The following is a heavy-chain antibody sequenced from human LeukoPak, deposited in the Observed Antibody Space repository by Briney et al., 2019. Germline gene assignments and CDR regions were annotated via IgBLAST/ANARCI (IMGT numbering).Heavy chain of an antibody. Sequence: GGSLRLSCAASGFTFTNYALSWVRQDPGKGLEWVSVISGSGGSTYYADSVKGRFTISRGNSKNTLYLQMNSLRAEDTAVYYCAKLPKYYYDSSVYLDYWGQGTLVTVSS. CDR1: GFTFTNYA. V-gene: IGHV3-23*01. D-gene: IGHD3-22*01. CDR3: AKLPKYYYDSSVYLDY. CDR2: ISGSGGST. J-gene: IGHJ4*02.